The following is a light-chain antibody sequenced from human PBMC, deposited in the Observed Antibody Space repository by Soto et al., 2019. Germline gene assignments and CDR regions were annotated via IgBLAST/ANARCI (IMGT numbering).Light chain of an antibody. CDR2: EVS. J-gene: IGLJ2*01. V-gene: IGLV2-8*01. Sequence: QSALTQPPSASGSPGQSVTISCTGTSSDVGGYNYVSWYQQHPGKAPKLMIYEVSKRPSGVPDRFSGSKSGNTASLTVSGLQAEDEADYYCSSYAGSKIPFGGGTKLTVL. CDR1: SSDVGGYNY. CDR3: SSYAGSKIP.